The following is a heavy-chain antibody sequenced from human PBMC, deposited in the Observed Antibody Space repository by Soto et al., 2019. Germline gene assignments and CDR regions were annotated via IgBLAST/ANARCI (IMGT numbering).Heavy chain of an antibody. Sequence: GASVKVSCKASGYTFTSYAMHWVRQAPGQRLLWMGLIYACCGSTSYSQKFQGRVTMTRDTFTSTVYMELSSLRSEDTAVFYFARGGEYYYDSSGYSTFDYWGQGTLVTVSS. V-gene: IGHV1-3*01. CDR2: IYACCGST. D-gene: IGHD3-22*01. CDR3: ARGGEYYYDSSGYSTFDY. J-gene: IGHJ4*02. CDR1: GYTFTSYA.